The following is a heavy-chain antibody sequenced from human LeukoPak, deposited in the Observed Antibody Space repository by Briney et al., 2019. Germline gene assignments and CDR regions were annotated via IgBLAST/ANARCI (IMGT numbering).Heavy chain of an antibody. V-gene: IGHV3-13*01. D-gene: IGHD3-22*01. CDR1: GFTFSSYD. Sequence: GGSLRLSCAAPGFTFSSYDMHWVRQATGKGLEWVSAIGTAGDTYYPGSVKGRFTISRENAKNSLYLQMNGLRGGDRAVYYCARENDSSGYFDYWGQGCLVTVCS. CDR2: IGTAGDT. CDR3: ARENDSSGYFDY. J-gene: IGHJ4*02.